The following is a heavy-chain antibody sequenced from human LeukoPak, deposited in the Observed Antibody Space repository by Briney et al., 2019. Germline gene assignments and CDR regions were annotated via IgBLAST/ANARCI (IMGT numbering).Heavy chain of an antibody. CDR2: IGTAGNT. V-gene: IGHV3-13*04. J-gene: IGHJ3*02. CDR1: GFTFSNYD. CDR3: ARGSLSGGYGAYDI. D-gene: IGHD5-18*01. Sequence: GGSLRLSCAASGFTFSNYDMHWVRQATGTGLEWVSVIGTAGNTYYADSVKGRFTISRENGKNSLYLQMNGLRAEDTAVYYCARGSLSGGYGAYDIWGQGTMVTVSS.